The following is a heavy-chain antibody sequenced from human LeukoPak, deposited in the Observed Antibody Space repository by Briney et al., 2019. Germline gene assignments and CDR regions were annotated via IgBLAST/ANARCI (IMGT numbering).Heavy chain of an antibody. J-gene: IGHJ4*02. V-gene: IGHV4-34*01. CDR1: GGSFSGYY. CDR2: MNNSGRT. CDR3: ARGEEFQFSIVVVPAARPRVFDY. D-gene: IGHD2-2*01. Sequence: SETLSLTCAVYGGSFSGYYWSWIRQPPGKGLEWVGEMNNSGRTNYNPSLKSRVTISVDTYKNQFSLKLSSVTAADTAVYYCARGEEFQFSIVVVPAARPRVFDYWGQGTLVTVSS.